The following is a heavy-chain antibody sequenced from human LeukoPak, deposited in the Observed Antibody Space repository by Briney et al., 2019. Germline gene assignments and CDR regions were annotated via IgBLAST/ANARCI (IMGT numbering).Heavy chain of an antibody. Sequence: PSETLSLTCAVYGGSFSGYYWSWIRHPPGKGLEWIGEINHRGSTNYNPSLKSRVTISVDTSKNQFSLKLSSVTAADTAVYYCARTVQYCSGGSCYSWYLLADNWFDPWGQGTLVTVSS. J-gene: IGHJ5*02. CDR1: GGSFSGYY. CDR2: INHRGST. CDR3: ARTVQYCSGGSCYSWYLLADNWFDP. D-gene: IGHD2-15*01. V-gene: IGHV4-34*01.